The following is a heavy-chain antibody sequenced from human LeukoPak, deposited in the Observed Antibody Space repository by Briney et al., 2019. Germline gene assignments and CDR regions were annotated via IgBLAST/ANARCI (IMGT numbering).Heavy chain of an antibody. Sequence: GESLQISCQGSGSRFTSYWIGWVRQMPGKGLEWMGIIYPGDSDTRYSPSFQGQVTISADKSISTAYLQWSTLKASDTAMYYCATAAAAGVFDYWGQGTLVTVSS. V-gene: IGHV5-51*01. CDR1: GSRFTSYW. CDR3: ATAAAAGVFDY. J-gene: IGHJ4*02. D-gene: IGHD6-13*01. CDR2: IYPGDSDT.